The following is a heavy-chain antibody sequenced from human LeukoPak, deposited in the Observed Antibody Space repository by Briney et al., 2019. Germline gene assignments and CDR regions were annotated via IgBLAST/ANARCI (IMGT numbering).Heavy chain of an antibody. CDR1: GFTFSIYN. CDR2: ISSGSGTI. J-gene: IGHJ3*02. CDR3: AGEYSSSSRRAFDI. D-gene: IGHD6-6*01. V-gene: IGHV3-48*04. Sequence: GGSLRLSCAASGFTFSIYNMNWVRQAPGKGLEWVSYISSGSGTIYYADSVKGRFTISRDNAKNSLYLQMNSLRAEDTAVYYCAGEYSSSSRRAFDIWGQGTVVTVSS.